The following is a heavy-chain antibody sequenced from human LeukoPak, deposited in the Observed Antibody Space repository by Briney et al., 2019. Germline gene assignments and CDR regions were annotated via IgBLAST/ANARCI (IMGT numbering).Heavy chain of an antibody. Sequence: PGGSLRLSCAASGFTFSSYVMSWVRQAPGKGLEWVSGISGSGSSTYYADSVKGRFTISRDNAKNSLYLQMNSLRAEDTAVYYCARVGAAAGFDYWGQGTLVTVSS. J-gene: IGHJ4*02. CDR1: GFTFSSYV. CDR3: ARVGAAAGFDY. V-gene: IGHV3-23*01. D-gene: IGHD6-13*01. CDR2: ISGSGSST.